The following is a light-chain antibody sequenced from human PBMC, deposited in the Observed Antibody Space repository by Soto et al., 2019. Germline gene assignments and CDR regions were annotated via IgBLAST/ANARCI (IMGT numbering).Light chain of an antibody. CDR2: DAS. CDR3: QQYNSYSPT. Sequence: DIHTTIFPSTLSASLGDRFTITCRASQSISSWLAWYQQKPGKAPKLLIYDASSLESGVPSRFSGSGSGTEFTLTISSLQPDDFATYYCQQYNSYSPTFGQGTKVDI. V-gene: IGKV1-5*01. J-gene: IGKJ1*01. CDR1: QSISSW.